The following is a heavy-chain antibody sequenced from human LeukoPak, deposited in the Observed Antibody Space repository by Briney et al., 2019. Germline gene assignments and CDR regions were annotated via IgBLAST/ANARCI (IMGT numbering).Heavy chain of an antibody. V-gene: IGHV4-39*01. Sequence: SETLSLTCTVSGGSISSSSYYWGWIRQPPGTGLEWIGSIYYSGSTYYNPSLKSRVTISVDTSKNQFSLKLSSVTAADTAVYYCARPFPYSGYDVGAFDIWGQGTMVTVSS. CDR1: GGSISSSSYY. CDR3: ARPFPYSGYDVGAFDI. D-gene: IGHD5-12*01. J-gene: IGHJ3*02. CDR2: IYYSGST.